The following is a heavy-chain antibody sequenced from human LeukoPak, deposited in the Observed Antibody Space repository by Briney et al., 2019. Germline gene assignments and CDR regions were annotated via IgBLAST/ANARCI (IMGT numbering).Heavy chain of an antibody. CDR1: GFTFSSYG. D-gene: IGHD5-18*01. CDR3: ARGRAGRGYSYVIYYYYYMDV. J-gene: IGHJ6*03. V-gene: IGHV3-30*02. CDR2: IRYDGSNK. Sequence: GGSLRLSCAASGFTFSSYGMHWVRQAPGKGLEWVAFIRYDGSNKYYADSVKGRFTTSRDNSKNTLYLQMNSLRAEDTAVYYCARGRAGRGYSYVIYYYYYMDVWGKGTTVTVSS.